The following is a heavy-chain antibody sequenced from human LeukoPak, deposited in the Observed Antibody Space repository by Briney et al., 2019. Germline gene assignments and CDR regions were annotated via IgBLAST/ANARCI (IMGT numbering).Heavy chain of an antibody. CDR3: AKGRVGGRNGGDC. CDR1: GFSFSSCA. D-gene: IGHD1-14*01. V-gene: IGHV3-23*01. Sequence: GGSLRLSCAASGFSFSSCAMTWVRQAPGKGLEWVSAITGGGGSTTYYADSVRGRFTISADNSKNTLYLQMHSLRAEDTAIYYCAKGRVGGRNGGDCWGQGTLVTVSS. CDR2: ITGGGGSTT. J-gene: IGHJ4*02.